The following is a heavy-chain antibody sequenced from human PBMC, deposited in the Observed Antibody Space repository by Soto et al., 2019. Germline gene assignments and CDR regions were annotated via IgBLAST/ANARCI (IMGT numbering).Heavy chain of an antibody. D-gene: IGHD3-22*01. J-gene: IGHJ3*02. CDR1: GFACSSYS. CDR3: ARDWDFYYDSSGYYSPADAFDI. V-gene: IGHV3-21*01. CDR2: ISSSSSYI. Sequence: GSLRLSCAASGFACSSYSMNWVRQAPGQGPEWVSSISSSSSYIYYADSVKGRFTISRDNAKNSLYLQMNSLRAEDTAVYYCARDWDFYYDSSGYYSPADAFDIWGQGTMVTVSS.